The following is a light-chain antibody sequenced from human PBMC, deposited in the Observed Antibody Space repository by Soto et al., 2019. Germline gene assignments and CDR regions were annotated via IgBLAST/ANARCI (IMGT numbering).Light chain of an antibody. J-gene: IGLJ1*01. CDR2: EVG. V-gene: IGLV2-23*02. Sequence: QSALTQPASVSGSPGQSITISCTGPGSGIGSYNLVSWYQQQPGKAPKLLIYEVGVRPSGVSNRFFGSKSGNTASLTISGLQAEDEGFYYCSSYAGNDEVFGTGTKVTVL. CDR1: GSGIGSYNL. CDR3: SSYAGNDEV.